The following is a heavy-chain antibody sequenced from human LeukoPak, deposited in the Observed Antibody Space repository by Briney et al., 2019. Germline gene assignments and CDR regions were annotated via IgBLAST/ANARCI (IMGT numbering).Heavy chain of an antibody. V-gene: IGHV3-74*01. D-gene: IGHD3-10*01. CDR2: GNSDASIT. Sequence: GGSLRLSCAASGFTFSSYWMHWVRQVPGAGLVLVSRGNSDASITTYADSVQDRFTISIYNDRNTLYVQMNSRTAEDTAVYYCARDLQYGTGSYPLYWGQGTLVTVSS. J-gene: IGHJ4*02. CDR3: ARDLQYGTGSYPLY. CDR1: GFTFSSYW.